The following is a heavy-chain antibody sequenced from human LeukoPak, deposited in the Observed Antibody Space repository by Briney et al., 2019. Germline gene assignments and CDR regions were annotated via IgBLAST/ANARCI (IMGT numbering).Heavy chain of an antibody. V-gene: IGHV3-23*01. CDR1: GFTFSSYV. CDR2: ISGSGHNT. J-gene: IGHJ4*02. D-gene: IGHD1-26*01. CDR3: SRDPTYYLRYGYFDY. Sequence: GGSLRLSCAASGFTFSSYVMSWVRQAPGKGLEWVSAISGSGHNTYYADSVKGRFTISRDNSKNTLYLQMNSLRAEDTAVYYCSRDPTYYLRYGYFDYWGQGALVTVSS.